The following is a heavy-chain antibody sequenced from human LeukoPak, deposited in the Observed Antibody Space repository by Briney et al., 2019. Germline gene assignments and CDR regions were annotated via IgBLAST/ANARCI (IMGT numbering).Heavy chain of an antibody. V-gene: IGHV1-2*06. J-gene: IGHJ4*02. CDR2: INPNSGGT. CDR3: AREAGYNWNDDLDC. D-gene: IGHD1-1*01. Sequence: ASVKVSCKASGYTFTGYYMHWVRQAPGQGLEWMGRINPNSGGTNYAQKFQGRVTMTRDTSISTAYMELSRLRSDDTAVYYCAREAGYNWNDDLDCWGQGTLVTVSS. CDR1: GYTFTGYY.